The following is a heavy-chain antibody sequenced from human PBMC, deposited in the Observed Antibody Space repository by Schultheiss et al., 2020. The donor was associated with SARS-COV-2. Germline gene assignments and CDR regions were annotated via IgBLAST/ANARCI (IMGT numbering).Heavy chain of an antibody. J-gene: IGHJ6*02. V-gene: IGHV4-59*01. D-gene: IGHD2-2*03. CDR1: GGSMSGYY. CDR2: VYYTGRT. CDR3: ARDGSQYYYYGMDV. Sequence: SQTLSLTCTVSGGSMSGYYWSWIRQPPGKGLEWIGYVYYTGRTNYNPSLNSRVTISQDTSKSQFSLRLSSVTAADTAVYYCARDGSQYYYYGMDVWGQGTTVTVSS.